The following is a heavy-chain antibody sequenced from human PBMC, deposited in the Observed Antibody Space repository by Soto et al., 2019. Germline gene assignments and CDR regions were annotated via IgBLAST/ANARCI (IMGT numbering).Heavy chain of an antibody. J-gene: IGHJ4*02. D-gene: IGHD6-19*01. CDR2: IYPGDSDT. V-gene: IGHV5-51*07. Sequence: PGESLKISCKGSGYSFTSYWIGWVHQMPGKGLEWMGIIYPGDSDTRYSPSFQGQVAFSADKSISTAYLQWSGLKASDTAIYYCARRLSTGWFFDFWGQGTLVTVSS. CDR3: ARRLSTGWFFDF. CDR1: GYSFTSYW.